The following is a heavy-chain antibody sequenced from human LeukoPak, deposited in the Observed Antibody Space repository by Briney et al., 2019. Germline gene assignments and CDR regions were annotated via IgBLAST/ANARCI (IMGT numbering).Heavy chain of an antibody. J-gene: IGHJ3*02. V-gene: IGHV3-7*01. Sequence: GGSLRLSCAASGFTFSSYWMSWVRQAPGKGLEWVANIKQDGSEKYYVDSVKGRFTISRDNAKNSLYLQMNSLRAEDTAVYYCARAGYCSSTSCYKASAFDIWSQGTMVTVSS. CDR2: IKQDGSEK. CDR3: ARAGYCSSTSCYKASAFDI. D-gene: IGHD2-2*03. CDR1: GFTFSSYW.